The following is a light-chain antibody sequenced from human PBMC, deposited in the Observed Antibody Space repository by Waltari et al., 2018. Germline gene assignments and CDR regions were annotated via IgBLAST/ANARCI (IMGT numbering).Light chain of an antibody. Sequence: SYVLPQPSSVSVAPGKTARITCGGSNIGSRTVHWHQQKPGQAPVLVFYYDSDRPSGIPVRFSSSNSVNTATLTISRVEVGDEADYYCQVWDSSSDQWVFGGGTKLTVL. CDR1: NIGSRT. J-gene: IGLJ3*02. CDR2: YDS. V-gene: IGLV3-21*04. CDR3: QVWDSSSDQWV.